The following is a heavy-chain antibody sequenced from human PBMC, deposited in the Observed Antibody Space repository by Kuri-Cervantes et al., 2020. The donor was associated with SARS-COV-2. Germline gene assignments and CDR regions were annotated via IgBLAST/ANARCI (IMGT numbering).Heavy chain of an antibody. V-gene: IGHV1-69*13. CDR2: IIPIFGTA. J-gene: IGHJ6*02. CDR1: GYTFTSYG. Sequence: SVKVSCKASGYTFTSYGISWVRQAPGQGLEWMGGIIPIFGTANYAQKFQGRVTITADESTSTAYMELSSLRSDDTAVYYCARVEVTIFGVVIYGMDVWGQGTTVTVSS. D-gene: IGHD3-3*01. CDR3: ARVEVTIFGVVIYGMDV.